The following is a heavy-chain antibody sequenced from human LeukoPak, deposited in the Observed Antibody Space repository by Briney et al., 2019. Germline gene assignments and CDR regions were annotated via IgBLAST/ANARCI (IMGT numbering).Heavy chain of an antibody. Sequence: PGGSLRLSCAASGFTFSSYSMNWVRQAPGKGLEWVSSISSSSSYIYYADSVKGRFTISRDNSKNTLYLQMNSLRAEDTAVYYCAKAARIAVAGTDYWGQGTLVTVSS. V-gene: IGHV3-21*01. J-gene: IGHJ4*02. CDR1: GFTFSSYS. CDR3: AKAARIAVAGTDY. CDR2: ISSSSSYI. D-gene: IGHD6-19*01.